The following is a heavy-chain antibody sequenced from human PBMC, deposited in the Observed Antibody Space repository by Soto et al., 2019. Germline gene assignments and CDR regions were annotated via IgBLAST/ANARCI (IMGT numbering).Heavy chain of an antibody. J-gene: IGHJ4*02. Sequence: SETLSLTCAVYGGSSSSFYWIWIRQSPGKGLEWIGEVNHSGSPIYNPSLKTRATISLDASRNQFSLTLNSLTAADTAVYYCADQTSAGYFDSWGQGTLVTVSS. D-gene: IGHD6-13*01. CDR1: GGSSSSFY. CDR3: ADQTSAGYFDS. V-gene: IGHV4-34*01. CDR2: VNHSGSP.